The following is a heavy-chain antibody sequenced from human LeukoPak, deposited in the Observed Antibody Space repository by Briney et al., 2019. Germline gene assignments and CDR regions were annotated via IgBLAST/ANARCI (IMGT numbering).Heavy chain of an antibody. Sequence: PSETLSLTCTVSGDPISRHYWSWIRQPPRKGLEWIGYIHQSGRTSYNPSLRSRISKSVDTSKNQFSLRLSSVTTADTAVYFCARVGGDFDGNWGEDSWGQGTLVTVSS. D-gene: IGHD4-23*01. J-gene: IGHJ4*02. V-gene: IGHV4-59*11. CDR2: IHQSGRT. CDR3: ARVGGDFDGNWGEDS. CDR1: GDPISRHY.